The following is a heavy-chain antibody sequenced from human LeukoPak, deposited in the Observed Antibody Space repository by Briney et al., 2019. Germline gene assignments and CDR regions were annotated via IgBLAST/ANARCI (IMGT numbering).Heavy chain of an antibody. CDR1: GFTFSSYS. Sequence: PGGSLRLSCAASGFTFSSYSMNWVRQAPGRGLEWVSSISSSSSYIYYADSVKGRFTISRDNAKNSLYLQMNSLRAEDTAVYYCARDRYSSSYRWFDPWGQGTLVTVSS. CDR3: ARDRYSSSYRWFDP. J-gene: IGHJ5*02. V-gene: IGHV3-21*01. CDR2: ISSSSSYI. D-gene: IGHD6-6*01.